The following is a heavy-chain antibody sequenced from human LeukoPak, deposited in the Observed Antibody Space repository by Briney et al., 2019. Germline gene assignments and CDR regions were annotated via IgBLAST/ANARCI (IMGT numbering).Heavy chain of an antibody. Sequence: PGGSLRLSCAASGFIVSNPYMTWVRQAPGKGLEWVSVIHNDGSTYYADSVKGRFTISRDNSKNMLFLRMNSLRVEDTAVYFCVSLARDYWGQGTLVSVSS. J-gene: IGHJ4*02. V-gene: IGHV3-53*01. CDR1: GFIVSNPY. CDR3: VSLARDY. CDR2: IHNDGST. D-gene: IGHD3-3*02.